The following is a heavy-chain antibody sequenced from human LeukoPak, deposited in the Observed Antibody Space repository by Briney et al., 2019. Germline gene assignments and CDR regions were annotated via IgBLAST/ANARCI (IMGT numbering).Heavy chain of an antibody. V-gene: IGHV3-23*01. CDR2: ITGNGGTT. J-gene: IGHJ3*02. D-gene: IGHD3-22*01. CDR1: GFSFSNYG. Sequence: GGSLRLSCAASGFSFSNYGMNWVRQAPGKGLEWVSGITGNGGTTYYADSVKGRFTISRDNSKNTLYLQMNSLRAEDTAVYYCASPRDPRRDSSGSDAFDIWGQGTMVTVSS. CDR3: ASPRDPRRDSSGSDAFDI.